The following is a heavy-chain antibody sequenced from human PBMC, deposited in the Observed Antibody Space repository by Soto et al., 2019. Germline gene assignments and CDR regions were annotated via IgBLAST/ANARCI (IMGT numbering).Heavy chain of an antibody. CDR3: ATQGFGVLHGLVEV. CDR1: GGSISSNNYH. Sequence: PSETLSLTCTVSGGSISSNNYHWGWIRQPPGKGLDWIGTIYYSRTTYYKPSLKSRVTISVDTSKNQFSLNLTSVTAADTAVYYCATQGFGVLHGLVEVWGQGTTVTVSS. D-gene: IGHD3-10*01. V-gene: IGHV4-39*01. J-gene: IGHJ6*02. CDR2: IYYSRTT.